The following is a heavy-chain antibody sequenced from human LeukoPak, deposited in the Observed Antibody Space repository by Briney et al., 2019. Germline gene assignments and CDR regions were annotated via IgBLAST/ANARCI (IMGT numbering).Heavy chain of an antibody. J-gene: IGHJ4*02. CDR1: GYTFTSYG. V-gene: IGHV1-18*01. Sequence: ASVKVPCKASGYTFTSYGISWVRQAPGQGLEWMGWISAYNGNTNYAQKLQGRVTMTTDTSTSTAYMELRSLRSDDTAVYYCARDPEYGDYVSTGYWGQGTLVTVSS. CDR2: ISAYNGNT. CDR3: ARDPEYGDYVSTGY. D-gene: IGHD4-17*01.